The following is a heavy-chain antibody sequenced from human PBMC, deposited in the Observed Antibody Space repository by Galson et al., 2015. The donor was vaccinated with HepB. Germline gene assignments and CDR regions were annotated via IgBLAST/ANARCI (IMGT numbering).Heavy chain of an antibody. CDR2: ISSSSSYT. CDR3: ARRGLVGTHFDY. D-gene: IGHD6-19*01. CDR1: GFTFSDYY. V-gene: IGHV3-11*06. Sequence: SLRLSCAASGFTFSDYYMSWIRQAPGKGLEWVSYISSSSSYTNYADSVKGRFTISRDNAKNSLYLQMNSLRAEDTAVYYCARRGLVGTHFDYWGQGTLVTVSS. J-gene: IGHJ4*02.